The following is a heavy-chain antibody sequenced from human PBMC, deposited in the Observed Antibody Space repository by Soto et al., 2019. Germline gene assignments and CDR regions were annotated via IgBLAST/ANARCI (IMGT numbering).Heavy chain of an antibody. J-gene: IGHJ5*02. D-gene: IGHD3-9*01. CDR1: GFTFSSYA. V-gene: IGHV3-23*01. CDR2: ISGSGGST. CDR3: AKAGAEYYDIPQNWFDP. Sequence: PGGSLRLSCAASGFTFSSYAMSWVRQAPGKGLEWVSAISGSGGSTYYADSVKGRFTISRDNSKNTLYLQMNSLRAEDTAVYYCAKAGAEYYDIPQNWFDPWGQGTLVTVSS.